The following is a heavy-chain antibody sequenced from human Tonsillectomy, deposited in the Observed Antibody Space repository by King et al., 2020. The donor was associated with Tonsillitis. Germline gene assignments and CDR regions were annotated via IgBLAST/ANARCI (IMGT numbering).Heavy chain of an antibody. J-gene: IGHJ5*02. CDR2: IRYDGTNK. V-gene: IGHV3-30*02. CDR3: AKGVGFGQLSPASWGGNWFDP. Sequence: VQLVESGGGVVQPGGSLRLSCAASGFTFSSYGMHWVRQAPGKGLEWVAFIRYDGTNKYYADSVKGRFTISRDNSKNTLYLQVNSLRAEDTAVYYCAKGVGFGQLSPASWGGNWFDPWGQGTLVTVSS. CDR1: GFTFSSYG. D-gene: IGHD3-10*01.